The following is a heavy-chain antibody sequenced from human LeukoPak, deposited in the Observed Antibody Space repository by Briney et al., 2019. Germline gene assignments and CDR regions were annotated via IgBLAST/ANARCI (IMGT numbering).Heavy chain of an antibody. J-gene: IGHJ3*02. CDR2: IYYSGST. V-gene: IGHV4-28*01. CDR3: ARKSGHSSGGGAFDI. Sequence: PSETLSLTCAVSGYSISSSNWWGWIRQPPGKGLAWIGYIYYSGSTYYNPSLKSRVTMSVGTSKNQFSLKLSSVTAVDTAVYYCARKSGHSSGGGAFDIWGQGTMVTVSS. CDR1: GYSISSSNW. D-gene: IGHD6-19*01.